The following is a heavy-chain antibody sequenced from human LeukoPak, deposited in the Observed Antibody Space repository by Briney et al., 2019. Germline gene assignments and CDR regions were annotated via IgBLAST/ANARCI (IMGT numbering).Heavy chain of an antibody. CDR1: GGSISSGGYN. CDR3: ARGGGHSYGQFDY. V-gene: IGHV4-31*03. CDR2: IYYSGST. D-gene: IGHD5-18*01. J-gene: IGHJ4*02. Sequence: SETLSLTCTVSGGSISSGGYNWSWIRQHPGKGLEWMVYIYYSGSTYYNPSLKSRVTISVDTSKNQFSLKLSSVTAADTAVYYCARGGGHSYGQFDYWGQGTLVIVSS.